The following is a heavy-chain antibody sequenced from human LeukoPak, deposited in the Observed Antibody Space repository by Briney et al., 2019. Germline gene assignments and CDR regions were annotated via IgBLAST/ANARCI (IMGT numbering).Heavy chain of an antibody. CDR1: GFIFSGYA. D-gene: IGHD3-16*02. Sequence: GSLRLSCAASGFIFSGYAMTWVRQAPGKGLEWVSSISGGGASTYYADSVKGRFTISRDNSKSTLYLQMNSLRAEDTAVYYSALNGREVPSGAFDIWGQGTMVTVSS. J-gene: IGHJ3*02. CDR3: ALNGREVPSGAFDI. CDR2: ISGGGAST. V-gene: IGHV3-23*01.